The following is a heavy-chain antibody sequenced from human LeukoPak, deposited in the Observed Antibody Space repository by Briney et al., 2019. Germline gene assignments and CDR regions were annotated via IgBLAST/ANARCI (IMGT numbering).Heavy chain of an antibody. CDR3: AREKGYCSSTSCKEDAFDI. D-gene: IGHD2-2*01. Sequence: ASVKVSCKASGYTFTGYYMHWVRQAPGQGLEWMGWINPNSGGTNYAQKFQGRVTMTRDTSISTAYMELSRLRSDDTAVYYCAREKGYCSSTSCKEDAFDIWGQGIMVTVSS. CDR2: INPNSGGT. V-gene: IGHV1-2*02. CDR1: GYTFTGYY. J-gene: IGHJ3*02.